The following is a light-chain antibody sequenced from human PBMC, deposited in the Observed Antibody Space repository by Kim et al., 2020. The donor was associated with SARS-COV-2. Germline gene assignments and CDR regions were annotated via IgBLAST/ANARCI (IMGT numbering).Light chain of an antibody. CDR3: SSSTSANTYL. CDR2: DVT. V-gene: IGLV2-14*01. CDR1: SSDVGVQIY. Sequence: QSALTQPASVSGSPGQTVTISCTGTSSDVGVQIYVSWYQQHPDKAPKLMIYDVTKRPPGVSDRFSGSKSGNTASLTISGLQSEDDADYYCSSSTSANTYLFRTGTKVTVL. J-gene: IGLJ1*01.